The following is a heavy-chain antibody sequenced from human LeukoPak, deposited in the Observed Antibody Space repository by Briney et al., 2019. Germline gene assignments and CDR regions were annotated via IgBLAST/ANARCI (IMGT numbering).Heavy chain of an antibody. J-gene: IGHJ4*02. CDR1: GYTFTSYG. V-gene: IGHV1-18*01. D-gene: IGHD4-17*01. Sequence: GASVKVSCKASGYTFTSYGISWVRQAPGQGLEWMGWISAYNGNTNYAQKRQGRLTMTTDTSTSTAYMELRSLRSDDTAVYYCARSHYSDPDFDYWGEGTLVTVSS. CDR2: ISAYNGNT. CDR3: ARSHYSDPDFDY.